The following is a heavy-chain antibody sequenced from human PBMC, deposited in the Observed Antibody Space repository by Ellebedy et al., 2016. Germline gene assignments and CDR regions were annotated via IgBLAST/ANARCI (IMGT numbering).Heavy chain of an antibody. CDR1: GLIFSDYD. V-gene: IGHV3-11*01. J-gene: IGHJ4*02. CDR2: ISISLDTI. D-gene: IGHD3-22*01. Sequence: GGSLRLXXAASGLIFSDYDMGWIRQSPGKGLEWVSYISISLDTIYYADSVKGRFTISRDNAKNSLSLQMSSLRVEDTALYYCASLGGGYYYYYWGRGVQVTVSS. CDR3: ASLGGGYYYYY.